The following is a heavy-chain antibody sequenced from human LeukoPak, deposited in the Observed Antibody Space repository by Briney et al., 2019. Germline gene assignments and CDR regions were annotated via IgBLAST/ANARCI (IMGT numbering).Heavy chain of an antibody. J-gene: IGHJ5*02. CDR3: ASSIEGPGYEP. CDR2: IYYSGST. CDR1: GVSISSYY. Sequence: PSEALSLTCTVSGVSISSYYWSWIRQPPGKGLEWIGYIYYSGSTNYNPSLKSRVTISVDTSKNQFSLKLSSVTAADTAVYYCASSIEGPGYEPWGQGTLVTVSS. D-gene: IGHD3-9*01. V-gene: IGHV4-59*08.